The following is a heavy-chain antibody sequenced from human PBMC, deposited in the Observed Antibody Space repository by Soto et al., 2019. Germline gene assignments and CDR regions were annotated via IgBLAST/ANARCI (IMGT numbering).Heavy chain of an antibody. CDR1: GFTFSNYA. J-gene: IGHJ6*02. CDR2: ISNSDGTT. Sequence: GGSLRLSCAASGFTFSNYAMSWVRQAPGKGLEWVSGISNSDGTTNYADSVKGRFTLSRDNSKNTLYLQMNSLRAEDTAIYYCAKEHPDFWSGYHTPYYFYGLDVWGQGTTVTVSS. D-gene: IGHD3-3*01. CDR3: AKEHPDFWSGYHTPYYFYGLDV. V-gene: IGHV3-23*01.